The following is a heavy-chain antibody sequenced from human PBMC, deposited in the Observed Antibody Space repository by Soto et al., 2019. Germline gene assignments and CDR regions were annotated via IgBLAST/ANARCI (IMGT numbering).Heavy chain of an antibody. CDR3: ARGEGYYDSSGLEYYHGMDV. CDR2: FIPIFGTS. CDR1: GGTFRSHA. V-gene: IGHV1-69*01. Sequence: QVQLEQSGAEVEKPGSSVKVSCKASGGTFRSHAIAWVRQAPGQGLEWMGDFIPIFGTSNYAQKFQGRISITADESRTTAYMELSTVTDEDTATYYCARGEGYYDSSGLEYYHGMDVWGQGNTLTVSS. D-gene: IGHD3-22*01. J-gene: IGHJ6*02.